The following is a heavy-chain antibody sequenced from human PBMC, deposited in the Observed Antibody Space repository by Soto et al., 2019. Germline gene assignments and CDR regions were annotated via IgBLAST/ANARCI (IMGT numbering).Heavy chain of an antibody. CDR3: ARFGGAALSHNWFDA. Sequence: GESLKISCQGSGYRFSDYWIGWVRQMPGKGLEWMGIIYPDDSKTRYSPSFQGQATFSADLSISTAYLQWSSLKASDSAMYYRARFGGAALSHNWFDAWGQGTLVTVSS. CDR2: IYPDDSKT. D-gene: IGHD3-16*01. J-gene: IGHJ5*02. CDR1: GYRFSDYW. V-gene: IGHV5-51*01.